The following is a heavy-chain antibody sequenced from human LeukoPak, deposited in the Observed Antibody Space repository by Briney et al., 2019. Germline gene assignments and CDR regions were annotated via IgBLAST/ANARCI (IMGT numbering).Heavy chain of an antibody. V-gene: IGHV1-69*05. CDR2: IIPIFGTA. CDR1: GGTFRSYA. Sequence: SVKVSXKASGGTFRSYAISWVRQAPGQGLEWMGGIIPIFGTANYAQKFQGRVTITTDESTSTAYMELSSLRSEDTAVYYCARAGEQIGYYFDYWGQGTLVTVSS. J-gene: IGHJ4*02. CDR3: ARAGEQIGYYFDY. D-gene: IGHD4-17*01.